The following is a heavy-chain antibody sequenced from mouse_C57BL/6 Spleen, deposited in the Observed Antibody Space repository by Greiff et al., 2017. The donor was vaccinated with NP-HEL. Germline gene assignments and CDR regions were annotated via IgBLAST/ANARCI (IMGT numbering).Heavy chain of an antibody. CDR3: AREGLLPYWYFDV. V-gene: IGHV5-17*01. J-gene: IGHJ1*03. D-gene: IGHD3-3*01. CDR2: ISSGSSTI. Sequence: EVMLVESGGGLVKPGGSLKLSCAASGFTFSDYGMHWVRQAPEKGLEWVAYISSGSSTIYYADTVKGRFTISRDNAKNTLFLQMTSLRSEDTAMYYCAREGLLPYWYFDVWGTGTTVTVSS. CDR1: GFTFSDYG.